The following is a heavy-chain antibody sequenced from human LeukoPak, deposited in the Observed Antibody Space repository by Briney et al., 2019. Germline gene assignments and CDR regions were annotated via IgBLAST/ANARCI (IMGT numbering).Heavy chain of an antibody. CDR1: EFTSRTYS. CDR3: ARDSDYYYMDV. V-gene: IGHV3-48*01. J-gene: IGHJ6*03. CDR2: IDTTSSTI. Sequence: GGSLRLSCAASEFTSRTYSMNWVRQAPGKGLEWVSYIDTTSSTIYYADSVKGRFTISRDNAKNSLYLQMNSLRAEDTAVYYCARDSDYYYMDVWGKGTTVTVSS.